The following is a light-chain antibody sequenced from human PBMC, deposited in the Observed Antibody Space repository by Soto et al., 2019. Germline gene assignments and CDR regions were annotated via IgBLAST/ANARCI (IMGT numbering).Light chain of an antibody. CDR1: SSDVGGYSY. J-gene: IGLJ2*01. CDR3: SSYTSSITPV. V-gene: IGLV2-14*01. Sequence: QSALTQPASVSGSPEQSITISCTGTSSDVGGYSYVSWYQQHPGKAPKLMIYEVSNRPSGVSNRFSGSKSGNTASLTISGLQAEDEADYYCSSYTSSITPVFGGGTKLTVL. CDR2: EVS.